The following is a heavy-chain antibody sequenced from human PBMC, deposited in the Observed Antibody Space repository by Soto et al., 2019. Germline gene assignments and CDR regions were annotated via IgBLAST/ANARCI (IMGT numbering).Heavy chain of an antibody. CDR1: RFILRAYA. D-gene: IGHD4-17*01. Sequence: LKLSCAASRFILRAYAMNWLRQAPGKGLEWVSAISSGGDTTYYAESVRGRFTISRDNSINTLYLQMSRLRTENTAVYYCAHPRGYGVFDAVDIWGQGTMVTGSS. J-gene: IGHJ3*02. CDR2: ISSGGDTT. V-gene: IGHV3-23*01. CDR3: AHPRGYGVFDAVDI.